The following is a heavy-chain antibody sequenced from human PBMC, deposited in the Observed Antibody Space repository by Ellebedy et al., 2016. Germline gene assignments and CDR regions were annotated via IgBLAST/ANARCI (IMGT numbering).Heavy chain of an antibody. CDR1: GFTFSSYA. D-gene: IGHD6-25*01. J-gene: IGHJ4*02. Sequence: GESLKISCAASGFTFSSYAMSWVRQAPGKGLEWVSAISGSGGSTYYADSVKGRFTISRDNSKNTLYLQMNSLRAEDTAVYYCARAATTILSHFDYWGQGTLVTVSS. V-gene: IGHV3-23*01. CDR3: ARAATTILSHFDY. CDR2: ISGSGGST.